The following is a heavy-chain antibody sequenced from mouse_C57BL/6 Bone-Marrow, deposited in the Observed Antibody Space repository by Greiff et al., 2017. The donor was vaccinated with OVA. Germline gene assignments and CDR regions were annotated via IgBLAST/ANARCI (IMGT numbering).Heavy chain of an antibody. D-gene: IGHD2-5*01. CDR3: ARRYSNSYSIDY. V-gene: IGHV1-55*01. CDR1: GYTFTSYW. Sequence: QVQLQQPGAELVKPGASVKMSCKASGYTFTSYWITWVKQRPGQGLEWLGDIYPGSGSTTSNEKFKSKATLTVDTSSSTAYMQLSSLTSDDSAIYYCARRYSNSYSIDYWGQGTSVTVSS. J-gene: IGHJ4*01. CDR2: IYPGSGST.